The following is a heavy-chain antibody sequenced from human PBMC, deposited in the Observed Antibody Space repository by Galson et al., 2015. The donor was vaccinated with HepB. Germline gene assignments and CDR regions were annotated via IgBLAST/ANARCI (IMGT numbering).Heavy chain of an antibody. CDR3: AKPETAIPEYYFDY. J-gene: IGHJ4*02. CDR1: GFTFSSYA. V-gene: IGHV3-23*01. Sequence: SLRLSCAASGFTFSSYAMSWVRRAPGKGLEWVSAISGSGGSTYYADSVKGRFTISRDNSKNTLYLQMNSLRAEDTAVYYCAKPETAIPEYYFDYWGQGTLVTVSS. D-gene: IGHD2-21*02. CDR2: ISGSGGST.